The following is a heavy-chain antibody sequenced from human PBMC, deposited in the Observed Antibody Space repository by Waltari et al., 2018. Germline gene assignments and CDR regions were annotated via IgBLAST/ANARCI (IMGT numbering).Heavy chain of an antibody. D-gene: IGHD3-16*01. CDR3: AREHGGGEGSSVFDY. Sequence: QVQLQESGPGLVKASETLSLTCTVSDGSINSYYWSWIRQPAGKGLEWIGRIYISGRTNYNPSLKSRVAMSVDTSRKQFSMMLTSVTAADTAVYYCAREHGGGEGSSVFDYWGQGTLVSVS. J-gene: IGHJ4*02. CDR1: DGSINSYY. CDR2: IYISGRT. V-gene: IGHV4-4*07.